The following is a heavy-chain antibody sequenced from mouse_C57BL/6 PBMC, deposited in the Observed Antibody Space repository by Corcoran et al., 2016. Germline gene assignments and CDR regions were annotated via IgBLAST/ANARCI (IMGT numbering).Heavy chain of an antibody. CDR2: IYWDDDQ. Sequence: QVTLKESGPGILQSSQTLSLTCSFYGFSLSTSGMGVTWIRQPSGKGLEWLAHIYWDDDQRYNPSLKSRLTLSQDTSRNQLFLKITSVDTADTATYCCARITTVNYFDYVGQGTTLTVSS. D-gene: IGHD1-1*01. CDR3: ARITTVNYFDY. J-gene: IGHJ2*01. CDR1: GFSLSTSGMG. V-gene: IGHV8-12*01.